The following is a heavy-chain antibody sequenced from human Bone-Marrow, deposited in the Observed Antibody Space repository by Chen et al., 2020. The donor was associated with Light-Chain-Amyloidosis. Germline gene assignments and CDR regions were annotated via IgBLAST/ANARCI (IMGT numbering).Heavy chain of an antibody. J-gene: IGHJ4*02. D-gene: IGHD1-1*01. CDR1: EFTFSSYG. CDR3: TKDHQTCIQLWPRDYFDY. Sequence: QVYLVESGGGVVQPGMSLRLSCTASEFTFSSYGMPWVRQAPGKGLEWVATISHDGSHKYYIDSVEGRFSSSRDNSRSTVYLQMDSLRSDDTAIYYCTKDHQTCIQLWPRDYFDYWGRGALVTVSS. V-gene: IGHV3-30*18. CDR2: ISHDGSHK.